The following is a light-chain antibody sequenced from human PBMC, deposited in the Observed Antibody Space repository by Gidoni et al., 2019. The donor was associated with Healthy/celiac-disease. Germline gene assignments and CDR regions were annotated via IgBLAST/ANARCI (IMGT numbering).Light chain of an antibody. J-gene: IGKJ3*01. CDR1: QDISNY. Sequence: DIQMTQSPSSLSASVGDRVTITCQASQDISNYLNWYQQKPGKAPKLLIYDASNLETGVPSRFSGSGSGTDFTFTISSLQPEDIATYYCQQYDNLPLAFGPXAKVGIK. CDR2: DAS. V-gene: IGKV1-33*01. CDR3: QQYDNLPLA.